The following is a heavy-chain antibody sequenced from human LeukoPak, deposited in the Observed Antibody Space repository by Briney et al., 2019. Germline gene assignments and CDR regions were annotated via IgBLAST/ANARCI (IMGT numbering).Heavy chain of an antibody. CDR2: IYTSGST. Sequence: SETLSLTCTVSGGSISSGSYYWSWIRQPAGKGLEWIGRIYTSGSTNYNPSLKSRVTISVDTSKNQFSLKLSSVTASDTAVYYCAGVSSSSWYSDAFDIWGQGTMVTVSS. V-gene: IGHV4-61*02. J-gene: IGHJ3*02. CDR3: AGVSSSSWYSDAFDI. CDR1: GGSISSGSYY. D-gene: IGHD6-13*01.